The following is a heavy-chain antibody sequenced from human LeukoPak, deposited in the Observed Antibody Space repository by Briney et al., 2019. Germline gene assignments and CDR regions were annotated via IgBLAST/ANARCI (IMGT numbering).Heavy chain of an antibody. CDR1: GDSVSSNSAA. CDR2: TYYRSKWYN. D-gene: IGHD6-19*01. J-gene: IGHJ4*02. V-gene: IGHV6-1*01. CDR3: ARDTPSIAVAPFDY. Sequence: SQTLSLTCAISGDSVSSNSAAWNWIRRSPSRGLEWLGRTYYRSKWYNDYAVSVKSRITINPDTSKNQFSLQLNSVTPEDTAVYYCARDTPSIAVAPFDYWGQGTLVTVSS.